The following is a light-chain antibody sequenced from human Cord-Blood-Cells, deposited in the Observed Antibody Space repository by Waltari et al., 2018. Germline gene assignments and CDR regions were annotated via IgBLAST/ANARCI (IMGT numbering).Light chain of an antibody. J-gene: IGLJ2*01. CDR3: QSYDSSLSGYVV. CDR2: GNS. Sequence: QSVLTQPPSVSGAPGQRVTISCTGSSSNIGAGYDVHWYQQLPGTAPKLLIYGNSNRPSGVPDVFSGSKSGTSASLAITGLQAEDEADYYCQSYDSSLSGYVVFGGGTKLTVL. V-gene: IGLV1-40*01. CDR1: SSNIGAGYD.